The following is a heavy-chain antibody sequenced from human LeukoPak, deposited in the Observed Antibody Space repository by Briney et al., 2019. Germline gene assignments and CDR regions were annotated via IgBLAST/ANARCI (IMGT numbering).Heavy chain of an antibody. Sequence: GGSLRLSCSVSGLTFNSYSMSWVGQAPEKGLEWVATISGSGGGTYYADSVKGRFTISRDDSKNTLYLQMNSLRAEDTAVYYCAKELRRDRNNYFFYWGQGTLVTASS. CDR2: ISGSGGGT. V-gene: IGHV3-23*01. CDR3: AKELRRDRNNYFFY. J-gene: IGHJ4*02. CDR1: GLTFNSYS. D-gene: IGHD3-10*01.